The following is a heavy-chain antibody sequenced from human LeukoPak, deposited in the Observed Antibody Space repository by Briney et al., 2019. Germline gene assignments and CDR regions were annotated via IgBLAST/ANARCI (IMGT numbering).Heavy chain of an antibody. CDR3: VGYYYDSSGWHAFDI. D-gene: IGHD3-22*01. Sequence: GGSLRLSCAASGFTFSSYWMHWVRQAPGKGLVWVSRINSDGSSTSYADSVKGRFTISRDNAKNTLYLQMNSLRAEDTAVYYCVGYYYDSSGWHAFDIWGQGTMVTVSS. J-gene: IGHJ3*02. CDR2: INSDGSST. CDR1: GFTFSSYW. V-gene: IGHV3-74*01.